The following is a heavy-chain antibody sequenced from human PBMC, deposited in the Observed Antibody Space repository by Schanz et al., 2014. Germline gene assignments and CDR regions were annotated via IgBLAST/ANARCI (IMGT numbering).Heavy chain of an antibody. D-gene: IGHD4-17*01. CDR1: GFSFSDYG. CDR2: ISYDGGNK. Sequence: QVQLVESGGSVVQPGRSLRLSCAGSGFSFSDYGMHWVRQAPGRGLEWVAVISYDGGNKYYADSVKGRFTISRDNSKNTLDLQMNSLRDEDTALYYCAKDMHKDYGGKPQAFDIWGQGTMVTVSS. CDR3: AKDMHKDYGGKPQAFDI. V-gene: IGHV3-30*18. J-gene: IGHJ3*02.